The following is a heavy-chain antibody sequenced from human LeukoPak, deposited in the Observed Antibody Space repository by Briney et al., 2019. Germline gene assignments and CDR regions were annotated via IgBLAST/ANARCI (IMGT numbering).Heavy chain of an antibody. CDR3: ARVAEVITFGGHGEWYFDY. Sequence: PSETLSLTCTVSGGSINISSYYWSWIRQPPGKGLEWIGYIYYSGSTKYNPSLKSRVTISVDTSKNQFSLKLRSVTAADTAVYYCARVAEVITFGGHGEWYFDYWGQGTLVTVSS. CDR2: IYYSGST. V-gene: IGHV4-61*01. CDR1: GGSINISSYY. D-gene: IGHD3-16*01. J-gene: IGHJ4*02.